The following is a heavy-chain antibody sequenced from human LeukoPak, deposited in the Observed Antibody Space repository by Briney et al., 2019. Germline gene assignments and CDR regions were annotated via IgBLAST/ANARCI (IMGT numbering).Heavy chain of an antibody. CDR2: INHSGST. V-gene: IGHV4-34*01. CDR3: ARGRRIRGWYVDY. Sequence: SETLPLTCAVYGGPFRCYYWSWIPQPPGKGLELIEQINHSGSTNYNTSLKSPATTSVDPSKNQFSLKLSSVTAADTAVYYCARGRRIRGWYVDYWGQGTLVTVSS. CDR1: GGPFRCYY. J-gene: IGHJ4*02. D-gene: IGHD6-19*01.